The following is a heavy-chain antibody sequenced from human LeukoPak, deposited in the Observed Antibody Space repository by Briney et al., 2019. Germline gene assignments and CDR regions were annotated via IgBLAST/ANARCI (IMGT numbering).Heavy chain of an antibody. Sequence: ASVKVSCKASGYTFTSYGISWVRQAPGQGLEWMGWISAYNGNTNYAQKLQGRVTMSTDTSTSTAYMELRSLRSADTAVYYCARVRGAGWIHYYYYYSMDVWGKGTTVTISS. CDR1: GYTFTSYG. J-gene: IGHJ6*03. CDR3: ARVRGAGWIHYYYYYSMDV. D-gene: IGHD3-10*01. V-gene: IGHV1-18*01. CDR2: ISAYNGNT.